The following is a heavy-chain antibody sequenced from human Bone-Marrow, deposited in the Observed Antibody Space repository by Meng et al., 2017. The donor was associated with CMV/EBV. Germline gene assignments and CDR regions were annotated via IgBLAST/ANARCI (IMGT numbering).Heavy chain of an antibody. CDR1: GYSISSGYY. CDR3: AGDGWGSGSPTIDY. J-gene: IGHJ4*02. V-gene: IGHV4-38-2*02. D-gene: IGHD1-26*01. CDR2: IYHSGST. Sequence: GSLRLSCTVSGYSISSGYYWGWIRQPPGKGLEWIGSIYHSGSTYYNPSLKRQVTISVDTSKNQFSLKLSSATAADTAVYYCAGDGWGSGSPTIDYWGQGTLVTVSS.